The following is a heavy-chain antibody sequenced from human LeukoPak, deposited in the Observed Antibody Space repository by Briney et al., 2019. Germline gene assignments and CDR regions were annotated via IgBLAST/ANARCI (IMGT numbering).Heavy chain of an antibody. Sequence: ASETLSLTCTVSGGSISSYYWSRIRQPPGKGLEWIGYIYYSGSTNYDPSLKSRVTISVDTSKNQFSLKLSSVTAADTAVYYCARDRTYYGSGSYHHYFDYWGQGTLATVSS. V-gene: IGHV4-59*13. CDR1: GGSISSYY. J-gene: IGHJ4*02. CDR3: ARDRTYYGSGSYHHYFDY. D-gene: IGHD3-10*01. CDR2: IYYSGST.